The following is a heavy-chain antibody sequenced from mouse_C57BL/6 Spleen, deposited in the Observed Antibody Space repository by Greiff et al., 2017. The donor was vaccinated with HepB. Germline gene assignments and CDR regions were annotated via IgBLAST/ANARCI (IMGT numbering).Heavy chain of an antibody. CDR3: ARQPYYYGSSYAMDY. J-gene: IGHJ4*01. CDR2: ISNGGGST. Sequence: EVQLVESGGGLVQPGGSLKLSCAASGFTFSDYYMYWVRQTPEKRLEWVAYISNGGGSTYYPDTVKGRFTISRDNAKNTLYLQMSRLKSEDTAMYYCARQPYYYGSSYAMDYWGQGTSVTVSS. D-gene: IGHD1-1*01. V-gene: IGHV5-12*01. CDR1: GFTFSDYY.